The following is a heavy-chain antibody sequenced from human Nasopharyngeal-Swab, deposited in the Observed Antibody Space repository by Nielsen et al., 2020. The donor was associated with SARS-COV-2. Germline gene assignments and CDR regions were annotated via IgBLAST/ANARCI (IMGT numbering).Heavy chain of an antibody. D-gene: IGHD5-18*01. V-gene: IGHV3-23*01. CDR2: ITDSGDST. Sequence: GGSLRLSCAASGLTFSIYALTWVRQAQGKGLEWVSVITDSGDSTYYADSVKGRFTISRDNSKNTLYLQMNSLRADDTALYYCAKDQGYSYGAPDSWGQGTLITVSS. CDR3: AKDQGYSYGAPDS. CDR1: GLTFSIYA. J-gene: IGHJ4*02.